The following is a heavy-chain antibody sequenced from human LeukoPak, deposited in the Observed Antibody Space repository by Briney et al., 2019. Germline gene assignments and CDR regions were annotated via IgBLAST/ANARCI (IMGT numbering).Heavy chain of an antibody. J-gene: IGHJ6*02. V-gene: IGHV3-30-3*01. CDR3: ARDPDRLLIFGMDV. Sequence: PGGSLRLSCAVSGFTFSSYSMHWVRQAPGKGLEWVAYDGSTKNYADSVKGRFTISRDNSNNTLHLQMNSLTTEDTAVYYCARDPDRLLIFGMDVWGQGTTVTVSS. D-gene: IGHD3-9*01. CDR2: DGSTK. CDR1: GFTFSSYS.